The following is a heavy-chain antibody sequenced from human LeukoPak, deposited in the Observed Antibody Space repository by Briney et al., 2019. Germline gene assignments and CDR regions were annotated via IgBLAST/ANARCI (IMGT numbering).Heavy chain of an antibody. D-gene: IGHD6-13*01. V-gene: IGHV4-39*07. CDR1: GGSISSSSYY. CDR3: ARGVVAAAGRTFDF. CDR2: IYYSGST. J-gene: IGHJ4*02. Sequence: PSETLSLACTVSGGSISSSSYYWGWIRQPPGKGLEWIGSIYYSGSTNYNPSLKSRVTISLDTSQNQFSLKLSSLTAADTAVYYCARGVVAAAGRTFDFWGQGTLVTVSS.